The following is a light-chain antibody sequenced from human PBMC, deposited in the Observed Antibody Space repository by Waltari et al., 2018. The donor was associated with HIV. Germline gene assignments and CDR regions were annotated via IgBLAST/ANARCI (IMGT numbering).Light chain of an antibody. J-gene: IGKJ1*01. CDR3: HQYSDYLGS. Sequence: DIHMTQSPPTLTASIGDRINITRRASQTVGDWLAWYQQKPGEAPSLLMYRATIIETGVPSRFSGSASGTDFTLAIESLQPDDSATYYCHQYSDYLGSFGQGTRV. CDR2: RAT. V-gene: IGKV1-5*03. CDR1: QTVGDW.